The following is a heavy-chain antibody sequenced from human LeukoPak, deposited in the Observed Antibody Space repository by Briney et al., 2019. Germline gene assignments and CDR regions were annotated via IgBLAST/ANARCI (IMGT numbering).Heavy chain of an antibody. CDR2: LNPSGGST. V-gene: IGHV1-46*01. D-gene: IGHD3-22*01. Sequence: GASVKVSCKASGYTFITYYMHWVRQAPGQGLEWMGILNPSGGSTSYAQRFQGRLTMTRDTSTSTVYMELSSLRSEDTAVYYCATFTYYYDSSGYSWFDPWGQGTLVTVSS. CDR1: GYTFITYY. CDR3: ATFTYYYDSSGYSWFDP. J-gene: IGHJ5*02.